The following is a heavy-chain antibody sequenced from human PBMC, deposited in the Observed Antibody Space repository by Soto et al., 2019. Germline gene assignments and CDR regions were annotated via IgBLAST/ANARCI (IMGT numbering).Heavy chain of an antibody. Sequence: QVQLVESGGGVVQPGRSLRLSCAASGFTFSSYGMHWVRQAPGKGLEWVAVIWYDGSNKYYADSVKGRFTISRDNSKNTLYLQMNSLRAEDTAVYYCARDYSNSRGDWYFDLWCRGTLVTVSS. V-gene: IGHV3-33*01. CDR3: ARDYSNSRGDWYFDL. CDR2: IWYDGSNK. D-gene: IGHD4-4*01. J-gene: IGHJ2*01. CDR1: GFTFSSYG.